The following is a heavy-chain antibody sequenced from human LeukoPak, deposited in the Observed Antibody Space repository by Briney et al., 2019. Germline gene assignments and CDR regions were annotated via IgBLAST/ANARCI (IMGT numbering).Heavy chain of an antibody. CDR3: ARDDRELGTFYFDY. V-gene: IGHV3-11*05. CDR2: ISSSSSYT. CDR1: GFTFSDYY. D-gene: IGHD1-1*01. J-gene: IGHJ4*02. Sequence: GGSLRLSCAASGFTFSDYYMSWIRQAPGKGLEWVSYISSSSSYTNYADSVKGRFTISRGNAKNSLYLQMNSLRAEDTAVYYCARDDRELGTFYFDYWGQGTLVTVSS.